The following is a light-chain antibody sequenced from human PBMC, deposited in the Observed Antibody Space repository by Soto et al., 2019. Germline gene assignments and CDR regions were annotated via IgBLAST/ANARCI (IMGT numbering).Light chain of an antibody. V-gene: IGLV1-51*01. J-gene: IGLJ3*02. Sequence: QSVLTQPPSVSAAPGQKVTVSCSGSSSNIGNNHVSWYQHLPGTAPKVLIYDNNKRPSGIPDRFSGSKSATSATLDITGLQTGDEADYYCGSWDMSLLGWVFGGGTKLTVL. CDR1: SSNIGNNH. CDR2: DNN. CDR3: GSWDMSLLGWV.